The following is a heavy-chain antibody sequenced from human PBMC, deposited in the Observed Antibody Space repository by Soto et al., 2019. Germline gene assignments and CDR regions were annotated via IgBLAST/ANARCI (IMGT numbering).Heavy chain of an antibody. CDR1: CGSISVRC. J-gene: IGHJ5*02. V-gene: IGHV4-59*01. CDR3: AKSHYDSSGYYIIDH. CDR2: FCYTGST. D-gene: IGHD3-22*01. Sequence: LSLTCTVSCGSISVRCWSLVRQSPGKGLEWIGYFCYTGSTNYNPSLKSRVTISVDRSKTQCSLKLTSVTAADTAVYYCAKSHYDSSGYYIIDHWGQGTLVTVSS.